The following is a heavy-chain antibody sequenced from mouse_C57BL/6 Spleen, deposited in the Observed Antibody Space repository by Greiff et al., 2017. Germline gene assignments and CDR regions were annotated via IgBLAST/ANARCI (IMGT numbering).Heavy chain of an antibody. CDR3: TTVYYSNYGYLDY. V-gene: IGHV1-5*01. J-gene: IGHJ2*01. Sequence: EVQLQQSGTVLARPGASVKMSCKTSGYTFTSYWMHWVKQRPGQGLEWIGAIYPGNSDTSYNQKFKGKAKLTAVTSASTAYMELSSLTNEDSAVYYCTTVYYSNYGYLDYWGQGTTLTVSS. CDR2: IYPGNSDT. CDR1: GYTFTSYW. D-gene: IGHD2-5*01.